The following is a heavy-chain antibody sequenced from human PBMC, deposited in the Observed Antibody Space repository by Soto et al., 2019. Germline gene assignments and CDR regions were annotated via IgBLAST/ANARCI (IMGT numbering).Heavy chain of an antibody. CDR1: GGSISSSSYY. D-gene: IGHD3-10*01. Sequence: PSETLSLTCTVSGGSISSSSYYWGWIRQPPGKGLEWIGSIYYSGSTYYNPSLKSRVTISVDTSKNQFSLKLSSVTAADTAVYYCARDIWRGSGSSSLYGMDVWGQGTTVTVSS. V-gene: IGHV4-39*02. CDR2: IYYSGST. CDR3: ARDIWRGSGSSSLYGMDV. J-gene: IGHJ6*02.